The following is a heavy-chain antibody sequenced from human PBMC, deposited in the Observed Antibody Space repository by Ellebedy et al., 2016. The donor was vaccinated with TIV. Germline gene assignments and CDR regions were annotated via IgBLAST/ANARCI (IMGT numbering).Heavy chain of an antibody. V-gene: IGHV4-39*07. J-gene: IGHJ4*02. CDR3: ARGLARDY. Sequence: MPSETLSLTCTVSGDSIDISTYYWGWIRQPPGKGLEWIGSFYYGGSAYYNPSLKSRVTMSLDTCKSQVSLKLSSVTAADTAVYYCARGLARDYWGQGTLVTVSS. CDR1: GDSIDISTYY. CDR2: FYYGGSA.